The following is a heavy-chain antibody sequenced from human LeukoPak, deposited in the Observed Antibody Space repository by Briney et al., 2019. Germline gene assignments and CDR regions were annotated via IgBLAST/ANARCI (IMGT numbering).Heavy chain of an antibody. V-gene: IGHV3-21*01. J-gene: IGHJ6*02. D-gene: IGHD2-15*01. CDR3: ARELVVAATHDYYYGMDV. CDR1: GFTFSSYS. CDR2: ISSSSNHI. Sequence: GGSLRLSCSASGFTFSSYSMNWVRQAPGKGLEWVSSISSSSNHIYYADSGKGRFTISRDNAKNSLYLHMNSLRAEDTAVYYCARELVVAATHDYYYGMDVWGQGTTVTVSS.